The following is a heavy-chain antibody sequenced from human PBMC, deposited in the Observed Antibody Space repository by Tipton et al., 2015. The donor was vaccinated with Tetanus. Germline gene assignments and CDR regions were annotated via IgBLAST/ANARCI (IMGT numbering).Heavy chain of an antibody. V-gene: IGHV4-59*01. CDR2: IYDSYDSGST. D-gene: IGHD6-13*01. CDR3: ARGFGSNWYYFDY. Sequence: TLSLTCTVSGGSITSYYWTWIRQPPGKGLASIGYIYDSYDSGSTKYNPSLKSRVTISVNTSKNQFSLRLTSVTAADTAVYYCARGFGSNWYYFDYWGQGTLVTVSS. J-gene: IGHJ4*02. CDR1: GGSITSYY.